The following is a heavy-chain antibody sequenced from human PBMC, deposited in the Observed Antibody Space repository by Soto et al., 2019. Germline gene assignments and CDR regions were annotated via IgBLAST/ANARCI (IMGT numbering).Heavy chain of an antibody. CDR3: ARSSTTVTTLDY. J-gene: IGHJ4*02. V-gene: IGHV4-30-2*01. CDR2: IYHSGST. D-gene: IGHD1-1*01. CDR1: GGSISSGGYS. Sequence: SETLSLTCAVSGGSISSGGYSWSWIRQPPGKGLEWVGYIYHSGSTYYNPSLKSRVTISVDRSKNQFSLKLSSVTAADTAVYFCARSSTTVTTLDYWGQGTLVTV.